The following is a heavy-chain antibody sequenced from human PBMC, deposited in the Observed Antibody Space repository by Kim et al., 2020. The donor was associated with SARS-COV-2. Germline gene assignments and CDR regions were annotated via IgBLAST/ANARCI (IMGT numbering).Heavy chain of an antibody. CDR2: ISGSGGST. D-gene: IGHD4-17*01. V-gene: IGHV3-23*01. J-gene: IGHJ6*02. Sequence: GGSLRLSCAASGFTFSSYAMSWVRQAPGKGLEWVSAISGSGGSTYYADSVKGRFTISRDNSKNTLYLQMNSLRAEDTAVYYCANLNDYGDYEVGFYYYYGMDVWGQGTTGTVSS. CDR3: ANLNDYGDYEVGFYYYYGMDV. CDR1: GFTFSSYA.